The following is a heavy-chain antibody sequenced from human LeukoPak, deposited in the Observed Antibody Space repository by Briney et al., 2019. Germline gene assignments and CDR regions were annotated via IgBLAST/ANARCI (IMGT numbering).Heavy chain of an antibody. V-gene: IGHV1-18*01. D-gene: IGHD2-2*01. CDR3: ARAPLPAAPYYYYYYMDV. CDR2: ISAYNGNT. CDR1: GYTFTSYG. J-gene: IGHJ6*03. Sequence: ASVKVSCKASGYTFTSYGISWVRQAPGQGLEWMGWISAYNGNTNYAQKLQGRVTMTADTSTSTAYMELGSLSSDDTAVYYCARAPLPAAPYYYYYYMDVWGKGTTVTVSS.